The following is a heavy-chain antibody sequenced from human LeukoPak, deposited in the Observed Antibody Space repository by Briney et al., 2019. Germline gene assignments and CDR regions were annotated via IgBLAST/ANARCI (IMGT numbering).Heavy chain of an antibody. CDR2: IKQDGSEK. CDR3: ARDDALNWFDP. V-gene: IGHV3-7*01. Sequence: GGSLRLSCAASGFTFSSYWMSWVRQAPGKGLEWVANIKQDGSEKYYVDSVKGRFTVSRDNAKNSLYLQMNSLRAEDTAVYYCARDDALNWFDPWGQGTLVTVSS. J-gene: IGHJ5*02. CDR1: GFTFSSYW.